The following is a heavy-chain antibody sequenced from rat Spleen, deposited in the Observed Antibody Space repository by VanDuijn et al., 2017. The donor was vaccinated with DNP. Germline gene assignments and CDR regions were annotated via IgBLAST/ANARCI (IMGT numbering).Heavy chain of an antibody. D-gene: IGHD1-1*01. Sequence: EVQLQESGPGLVKPSQSLSLTCSVTGYSITSSYRWNWIRKFPGNKMEWFGHISYSGRTTYNPSLKSRISITRDTSKHQFFLHLNSVTTEDTATYYCALLQWSGYSTLGAWGQGTSVTVSS. CDR3: ALLQWSGYSTLGA. CDR1: GYSITSSY. CDR2: ISYSGRT. V-gene: IGHV3-1*01. J-gene: IGHJ4*01.